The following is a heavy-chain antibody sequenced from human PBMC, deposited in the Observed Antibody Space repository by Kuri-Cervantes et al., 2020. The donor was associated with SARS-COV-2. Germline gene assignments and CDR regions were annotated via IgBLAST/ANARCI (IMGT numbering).Heavy chain of an antibody. Sequence: LSLTCAASGFTFSSYGMHWVRQAPGKGLEWVAFIRYDGSNKYYADSVKGRFTISRDNSKNTLYLQMNSLRAEDTAVYYCARAGGTIPPTADYWGQGTLVTVSS. V-gene: IGHV3-30*02. CDR1: GFTFSSYG. D-gene: IGHD3-9*01. J-gene: IGHJ4*02. CDR2: IRYDGSNK. CDR3: ARAGGTIPPTADY.